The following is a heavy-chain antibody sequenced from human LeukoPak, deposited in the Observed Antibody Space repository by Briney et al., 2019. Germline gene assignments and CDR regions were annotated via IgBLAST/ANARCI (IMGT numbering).Heavy chain of an antibody. CDR2: INPSGGST. D-gene: IGHD5-24*01. CDR3: ARDVGDGYNLWAY. V-gene: IGHV1-46*01. Sequence: ASVKVSCKASGYIFTGYYMHWVRQAPGQGLEWMGIINPSGGSTSYAQKFQGRVTITRNTSISTAYMELSSLRSEDTAVYYCARDVGDGYNLWAYWGQGTLVTVSS. CDR1: GYIFTGYY. J-gene: IGHJ4*02.